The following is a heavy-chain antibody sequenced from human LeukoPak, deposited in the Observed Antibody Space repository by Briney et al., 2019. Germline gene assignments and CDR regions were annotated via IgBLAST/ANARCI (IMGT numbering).Heavy chain of an antibody. CDR3: APGGYIGYGHAFDI. CDR1: GGSISSSSYY. D-gene: IGHD5-12*01. V-gene: IGHV4-39*07. J-gene: IGHJ3*02. Sequence: SETLSLTCTVSGGSISSSSYYWGWIRQPPGKGLEWIASIYYSGSTYYNPSLKSRVTISVDTSKNHLSLILSSVTAADTAVYYCAPGGYIGYGHAFDIWGQGTMVTVSS. CDR2: IYYSGST.